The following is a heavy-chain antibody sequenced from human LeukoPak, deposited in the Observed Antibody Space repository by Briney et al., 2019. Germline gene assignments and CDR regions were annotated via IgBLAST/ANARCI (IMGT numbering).Heavy chain of an antibody. D-gene: IGHD2-2*01. CDR1: GGSISNYY. Sequence: SETLSLTCTVCGGSISNYYWSWIRQPPGKGLEWIGYVYYSGSTNYNPSLKSRVSISVDTSKKQFSLKLTSVTAADTAMYYCARGGYCSSSSCYGDDAFDIWGQGTMVTVSS. V-gene: IGHV4-59*01. CDR3: ARGGYCSSSSCYGDDAFDI. CDR2: VYYSGST. J-gene: IGHJ3*02.